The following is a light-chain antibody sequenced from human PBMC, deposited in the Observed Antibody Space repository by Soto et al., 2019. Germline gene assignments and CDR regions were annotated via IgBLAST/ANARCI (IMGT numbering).Light chain of an antibody. CDR2: DVN. Sequence: QSALTQPRSVSGSPGQSVAISCTGTSSNLGAYNYVSWYQQHPGKAPTLIIYDVNNRPAGVPDRFSGSKSGNTASLTISGLQADDEADYYCSSYAVSFAVFGGGTQLTVL. J-gene: IGLJ2*01. V-gene: IGLV2-11*01. CDR1: SSNLGAYNY. CDR3: SSYAVSFAV.